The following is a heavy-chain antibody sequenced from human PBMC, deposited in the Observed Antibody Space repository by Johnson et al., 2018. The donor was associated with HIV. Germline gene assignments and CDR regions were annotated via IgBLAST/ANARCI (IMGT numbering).Heavy chain of an antibody. CDR1: GFTFSSYW. J-gene: IGHJ3*02. Sequence: VQLVESGGGVVQPGRSLRLSCAASGFTFSSYWMSWVRQSPGKGLEWVANIKQDGSEKYYVDSVKGRFTISRDNSKNSLYLQMNSLRAEDTAVYYCARQLGSDAFDIWGQWTMVTVSS. CDR3: ARQLGSDAFDI. V-gene: IGHV3-7*02. CDR2: IKQDGSEK. D-gene: IGHD7-27*01.